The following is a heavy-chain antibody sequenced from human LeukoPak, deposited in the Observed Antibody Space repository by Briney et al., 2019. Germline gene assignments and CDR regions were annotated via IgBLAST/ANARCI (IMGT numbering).Heavy chain of an antibody. CDR3: ARVGRIFGVEF. CDR2: IYYSGST. J-gene: IGHJ4*02. D-gene: IGHD3-3*02. CDR1: GGSISSYY. V-gene: IGHV4-59*01. Sequence: SGTLSLTCAVSGGSISSYYWSWIRQPPGKGLEWIGYIYYSGSTSYNPSLNPSLKSRITMSVDTSKNQFSLKLSSVTAADTAVYYCARVGRIFGVEFRGQGTLVTVSS.